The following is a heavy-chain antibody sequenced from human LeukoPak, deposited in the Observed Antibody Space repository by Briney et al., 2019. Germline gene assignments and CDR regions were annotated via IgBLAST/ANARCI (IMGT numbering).Heavy chain of an antibody. Sequence: PGGSLRLSCAASGFTFSSYGMSWVRQAPGKGLEYVSAISSNGGSTYYANSVKGRFTISRDNSKNTLYLQMGSLRAEDMAVYYCARALYDAFDIWGQGTMVTVSS. CDR2: ISSNGGST. J-gene: IGHJ3*02. V-gene: IGHV3-64*01. CDR3: ARALYDAFDI. D-gene: IGHD2-15*01. CDR1: GFTFSSYG.